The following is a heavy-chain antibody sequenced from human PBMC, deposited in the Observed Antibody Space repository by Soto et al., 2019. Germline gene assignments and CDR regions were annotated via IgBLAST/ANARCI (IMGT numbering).Heavy chain of an antibody. CDR2: IYPGDSDS. V-gene: IGHV5-51*01. CDR3: ASHTSVGATTFSAFDI. Sequence: GDSLKISFKGSGYSFTSYWVGLVRQMPGKGLEWMGIIYPGDSDSRYSPSFQGQVTISADKSISTAHLQWSSLKASETALYYCASHTSVGATTFSAFDIWGQGTMVTVSS. J-gene: IGHJ3*02. D-gene: IGHD1-26*01. CDR1: GYSFTSYW.